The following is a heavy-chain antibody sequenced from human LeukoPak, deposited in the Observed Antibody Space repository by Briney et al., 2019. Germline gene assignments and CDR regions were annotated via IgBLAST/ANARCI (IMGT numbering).Heavy chain of an antibody. V-gene: IGHV1-69*05. CDR3: ARAKRPRRSDAFDI. CDR1: GGTFSSYA. J-gene: IGHJ3*02. CDR2: IIPIFGTA. Sequence: SVKVSCKASGGTFSSYAISWVRQAPGQGLEWMGGIIPIFGTANYAQKFQGRVTITTDESTSTAYMELSRLRSDDTAVYYCARAKRPRRSDAFDIWGQGTMVTVSS.